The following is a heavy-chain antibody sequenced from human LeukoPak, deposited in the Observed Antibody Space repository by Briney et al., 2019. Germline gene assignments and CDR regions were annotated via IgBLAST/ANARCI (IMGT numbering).Heavy chain of an antibody. CDR2: ISAYNGIT. V-gene: IGHV1-18*01. CDR3: ARDTYYSDSSGYFDY. D-gene: IGHD3-22*01. Sequence: ASVKVSCKASGYTFTSYGISWVRQAPGQGLEWMGWISAYNGITNYAQKFQGRVTMTTDTSTTTAYMELRSLRSDDTAVYYCARDTYYSDSSGYFDYWGQGTLVTVSS. CDR1: GYTFTSYG. J-gene: IGHJ4*02.